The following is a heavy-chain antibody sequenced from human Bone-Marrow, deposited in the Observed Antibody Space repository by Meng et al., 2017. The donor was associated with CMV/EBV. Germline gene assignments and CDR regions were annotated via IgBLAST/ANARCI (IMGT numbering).Heavy chain of an antibody. CDR1: GGSISSSSYY. J-gene: IGHJ6*02. Sequence: SETLSLTCTVSGGSISSSSYYWGWIRQPPGKGLEWIGSIYYSGSTYYNPSLKSRVTISVDTSKNQFSLKLSSVTAADTAVYYCARDDAYYDFWSGYYYYYGMDVWGQGTTVTGSS. D-gene: IGHD3-3*01. CDR3: ARDDAYYDFWSGYYYYYGMDV. V-gene: IGHV4-39*07. CDR2: IYYSGST.